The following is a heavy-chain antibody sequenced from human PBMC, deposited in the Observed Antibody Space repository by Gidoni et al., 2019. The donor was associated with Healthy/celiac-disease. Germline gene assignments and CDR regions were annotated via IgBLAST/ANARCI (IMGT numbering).Heavy chain of an antibody. V-gene: IGHV4-39*01. D-gene: IGHD2-15*01. Sequence: QLQLQESGPGLVQPSETLSLTCTVSGGSISSSSYYWGWIRQPPGKGLEWIGSIYYSGSTYYNPSLKSRVTISVDTSKNQFSLKLSSVTAADTAVYYGAGLGYCSGGSCYTYFDYWGQGTLVTVSS. CDR3: AGLGYCSGGSCYTYFDY. CDR2: IYYSGST. CDR1: GGSISSSSYY. J-gene: IGHJ4*02.